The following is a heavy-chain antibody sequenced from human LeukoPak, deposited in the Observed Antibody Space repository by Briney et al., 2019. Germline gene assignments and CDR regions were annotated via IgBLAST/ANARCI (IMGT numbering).Heavy chain of an antibody. D-gene: IGHD6-13*01. J-gene: IGHJ5*02. CDR1: GGSFSGYY. V-gene: IGHV4-34*01. CDR2: INHSGST. CDR3: AISSWYFKRFDP. Sequence: PSETLSLTCAVYGGSFSGYYWSWIRQPPGKGLGWIGEINHSGSTNYNPSLKSRVTISVDTSKNQFSLKLSSVTAADTAVYYCAISSWYFKRFDPWGQGTLVTVSS.